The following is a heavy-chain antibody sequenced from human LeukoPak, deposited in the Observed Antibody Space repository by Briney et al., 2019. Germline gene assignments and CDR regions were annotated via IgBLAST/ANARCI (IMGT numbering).Heavy chain of an antibody. CDR1: GGSFSGYY. CDR3: AREFWSDRYLDV. Sequence: PSETLSLTCAVYGGSFSGYYWSWIRQPPGKGLEWIGDINHSGNTNYNPSLKNRVTISVDTSKNDFSLRLSSVTAADTAIYYCAREFWSDRYLDVWGQGTTVTVSS. CDR2: INHSGNT. J-gene: IGHJ6*02. V-gene: IGHV4-34*01. D-gene: IGHD3-3*01.